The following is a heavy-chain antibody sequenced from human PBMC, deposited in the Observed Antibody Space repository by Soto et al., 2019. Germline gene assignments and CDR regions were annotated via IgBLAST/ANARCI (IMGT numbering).Heavy chain of an antibody. CDR1: GFTFSTYW. D-gene: IGHD3-9*01. CDR3: ARTAGGVYYDILTGYPNNWFDP. CDR2: IKQDGTET. J-gene: IGHJ5*02. Sequence: GGSLRLSCAASGFTFSTYWMTWVRQAPGKGLEWVANIKQDGTETYYVDSVKGRFTISRDNAKNSLYLQMSSLRAEDTAVYYCARTAGGVYYDILTGYPNNWFDPWGQGTLVTVSS. V-gene: IGHV3-7*03.